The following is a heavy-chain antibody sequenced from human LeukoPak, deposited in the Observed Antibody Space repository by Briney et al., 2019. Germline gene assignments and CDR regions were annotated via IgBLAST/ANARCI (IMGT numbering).Heavy chain of an antibody. CDR3: ASRYSSGWLYFDY. CDR2: INHSGST. D-gene: IGHD6-19*01. CDR1: GGSFSGYY. J-gene: IGHJ4*02. Sequence: PSETLSLTCAVYGGSFSGYYWSWIRQPPGKGLEWIGEINHSGSTNSNPSLKSRVTISVDTSKNQFSLKLSSVTAADTAVYYCASRYSSGWLYFDYWGQGTLVTVSS. V-gene: IGHV4-34*01.